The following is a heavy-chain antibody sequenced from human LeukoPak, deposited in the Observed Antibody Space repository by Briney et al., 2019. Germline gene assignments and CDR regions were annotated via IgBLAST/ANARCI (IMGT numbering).Heavy chain of an antibody. CDR3: AREKEIATTPPTRIEYYFDY. CDR2: IYYSGST. CDR1: GGSLSGYY. D-gene: IGHD5-24*01. V-gene: IGHV4-59*01. J-gene: IGHJ4*02. Sequence: WETLALTCTVSGGSLSGYYWRWIRQAPGKGLGWIGCIYYSGSTNYNPCRKRRVTISVDTSKNQFPRKLSSVTAADTALYYCAREKEIATTPPTRIEYYFDYWGPGTLVTVSS.